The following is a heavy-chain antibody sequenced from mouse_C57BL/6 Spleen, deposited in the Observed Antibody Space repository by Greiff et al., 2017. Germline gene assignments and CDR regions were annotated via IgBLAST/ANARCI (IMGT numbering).Heavy chain of an antibody. CDR3: AYGNYFDY. D-gene: IGHD2-1*01. J-gene: IGHJ2*01. Sequence: QVQLQQSGAELVRPGASVTLSCKASGYTFTDYEMHWVKQTPVHGLEWIGAIDPETGGTAYNQKFKGKAILTAAKSSSTAYMELRGLTAEYSAVYYCAYGNYFDYWGQGTTLTVSS. CDR1: GYTFTDYE. V-gene: IGHV1-15*01. CDR2: IDPETGGT.